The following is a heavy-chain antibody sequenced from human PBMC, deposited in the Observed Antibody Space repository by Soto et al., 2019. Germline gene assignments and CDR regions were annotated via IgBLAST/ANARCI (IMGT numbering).Heavy chain of an antibody. J-gene: IGHJ4*02. Sequence: SGPTLVNPTQTLTLACTFSGFSLSTSGMRVSWIRQPPGKALEWLARIDWDDDKFYSTSLKTRLTISKDTSKNQVVLTMTNMDPVDTATYYCARHSSGCLDYWGQGTLVTVSS. D-gene: IGHD6-19*01. CDR1: GFSLSTSGMR. V-gene: IGHV2-70*04. CDR2: IDWDDDK. CDR3: ARHSSGCLDY.